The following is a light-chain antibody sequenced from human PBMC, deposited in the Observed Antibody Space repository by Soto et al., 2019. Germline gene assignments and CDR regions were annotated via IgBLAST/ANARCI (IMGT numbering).Light chain of an antibody. CDR3: QQYGSNPSIT. Sequence: EIVLTQSPGSLSLSPGERATLSCRASQSVTSNYVAWYQQKPGQAPRLLIYAASSMTTGFPDRFSGRGSWTDFTLTISRLQPEDFAVYYCQQYGSNPSITFGQGTRLEIK. V-gene: IGKV3-20*01. J-gene: IGKJ5*01. CDR1: QSVTSNY. CDR2: AAS.